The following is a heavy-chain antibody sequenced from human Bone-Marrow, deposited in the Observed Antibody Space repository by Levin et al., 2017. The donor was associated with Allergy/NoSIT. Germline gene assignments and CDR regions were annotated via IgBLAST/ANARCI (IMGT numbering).Heavy chain of an antibody. J-gene: IGHJ4*02. CDR2: IKQDGSEK. CDR1: GFRFTNYW. D-gene: IGHD2-21*01. Sequence: PGGSLRLSCAASGFRFTNYWMSWIRQAPGKGLEWVANIKQDGSEKYYVDSVKGRFTISRDNDKNSLNLQMNSLRAEDTAVYYCARDQFAIDFDYWGQGTLVTVSS. CDR3: ARDQFAIDFDY. V-gene: IGHV3-7*01.